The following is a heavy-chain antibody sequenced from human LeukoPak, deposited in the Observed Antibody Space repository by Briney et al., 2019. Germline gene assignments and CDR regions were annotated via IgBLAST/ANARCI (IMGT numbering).Heavy chain of an antibody. J-gene: IGHJ4*02. Sequence: GGSLRLSCAASGFTFSSTGMHWVRQAPGKGLEWVAFIRYDGSNKYYADSVKGRFTISRDNSKNTLYLQMNSLRAEDTAVYYCAKDPLGVPSHFDYWGQGTLVTVSS. V-gene: IGHV3-30*02. D-gene: IGHD3-10*01. CDR2: IRYDGSNK. CDR1: GFTFSSTG. CDR3: AKDPLGVPSHFDY.